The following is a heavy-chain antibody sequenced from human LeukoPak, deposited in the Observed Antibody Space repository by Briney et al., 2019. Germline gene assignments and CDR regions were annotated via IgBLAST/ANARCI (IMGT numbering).Heavy chain of an antibody. V-gene: IGHV1-18*01. CDR1: GYTFTNYG. CDR2: ISPYNGNT. CDR3: ARGDGGGVY. Sequence: ASVKVSCKASGYTFTNYGIGWVRQAPGQGLEWMGWISPYNGNTDYAQKLQGRGTMTTDTSTTTAYMELRSLRSDDTAVYYCARGDGGGVYWGQGTLVTVSS. D-gene: IGHD3-16*01. J-gene: IGHJ4*02.